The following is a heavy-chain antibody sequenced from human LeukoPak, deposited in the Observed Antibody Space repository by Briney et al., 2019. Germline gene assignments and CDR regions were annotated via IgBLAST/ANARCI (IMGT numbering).Heavy chain of an antibody. J-gene: IGHJ5*02. CDR2: IKQDGSKK. V-gene: IGHV3-7*03. CDR1: GFPFSSYW. CDR3: AKGGLRDGYSYAS. D-gene: IGHD5-24*01. Sequence: GGSLRLSCVASGFPFSSYWMTWVRQAPGKGLEWVANIKQDGSKKSYVDSVNGRFTISRDNSKNTLSLQMNSLRAADTAVYYCAKGGLRDGYSYASWGQGTLITVSS.